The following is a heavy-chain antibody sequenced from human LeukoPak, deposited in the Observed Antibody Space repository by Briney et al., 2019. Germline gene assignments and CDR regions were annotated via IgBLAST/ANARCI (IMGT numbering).Heavy chain of an antibody. J-gene: IGHJ4*02. D-gene: IGHD5-24*01. V-gene: IGHV1-69*01. Sequence: GSSVKVSCKASGGTFSSYAISWVRQAPGQGLECMGGIIPIFGIANYAQKFQGRVTITADESTSTAYMELSSLRSEDTAVYYCARDGIWRWLQPGGGFEPGYFDYWGQGTLVTVSS. CDR1: GGTFSSYA. CDR3: ARDGIWRWLQPGGGFEPGYFDY. CDR2: IIPIFGIA.